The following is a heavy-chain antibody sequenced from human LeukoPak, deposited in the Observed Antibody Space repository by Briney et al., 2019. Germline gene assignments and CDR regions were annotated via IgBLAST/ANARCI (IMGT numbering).Heavy chain of an antibody. V-gene: IGHV3-23*01. CDR1: GFTFSSYA. D-gene: IGHD6-13*01. Sequence: GGTLRLSCAASGFTFSSYAMSWVRQAPGKGLEWVSAISGSGGSTYYADSVKGRFTISRDNSKNTLYLQMNSLRAEDTAVYYCAKDLSSSFDTYGSHWGQGTLVTVSS. J-gene: IGHJ4*02. CDR3: AKDLSSSFDTYGSH. CDR2: ISGSGGST.